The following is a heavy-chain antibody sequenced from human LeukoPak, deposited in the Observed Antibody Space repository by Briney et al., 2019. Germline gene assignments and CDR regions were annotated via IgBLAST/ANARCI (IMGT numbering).Heavy chain of an antibody. Sequence: PSETLSLTCTVSGGSFSIHYWSWIRQPPGKGLEWIGYINYSGNTNYNPSLKSRVTISVDTSKNQFSLKLTSVTAADTAVYYCARDSVRDFWSGYLDKGGNYYYYYYMDVWGKGTTVTVSS. V-gene: IGHV4-59*11. J-gene: IGHJ6*03. D-gene: IGHD3-3*01. CDR3: ARDSVRDFWSGYLDKGGNYYYYYYMDV. CDR1: GGSFSIHY. CDR2: INYSGNT.